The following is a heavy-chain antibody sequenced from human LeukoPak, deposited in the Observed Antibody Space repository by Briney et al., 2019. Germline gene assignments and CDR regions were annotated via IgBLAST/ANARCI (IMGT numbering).Heavy chain of an antibody. CDR3: VRDFQAKPAFDV. CDR2: IQYDGSKQ. D-gene: IGHD1-14*01. Sequence: GRSLRLSCAASGFXFSTYGMNWVRQAPGKGLEWVAGIQYDGSKQYYIDSVKGRFTISRDNSRNTVNLQMNSLRAEDTAVYYCVRDFQAKPAFDVWGQGTMVTVSS. V-gene: IGHV3-33*05. CDR1: GFXFSTYG. J-gene: IGHJ3*01.